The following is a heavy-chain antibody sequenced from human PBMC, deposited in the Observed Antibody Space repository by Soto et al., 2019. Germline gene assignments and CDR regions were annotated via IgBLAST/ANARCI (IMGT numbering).Heavy chain of an antibody. D-gene: IGHD4-17*01. CDR1: GYVFTGYY. CDR2: INPNSGGT. V-gene: IGHV1-2*02. J-gene: IGHJ4*02. CDR3: ARVRSFYGYFEY. Sequence: ASVKVSFKASGYVFTGYYLSWVRQAPGQGLEWMGWINPNSGGTNSSQKFQGRVTMSRDTSINTAYMELSRLSTDDTAIYYCARVRSFYGYFEYWGQGTLVTVSS.